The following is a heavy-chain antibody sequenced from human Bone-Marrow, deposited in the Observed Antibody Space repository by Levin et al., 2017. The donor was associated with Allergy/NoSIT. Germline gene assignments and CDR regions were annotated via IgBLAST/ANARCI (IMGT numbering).Heavy chain of an antibody. CDR1: GYTFSDYF. Sequence: PEASVKVSCNASGYTFSDYFLHWVRQAPGQGFEWLGRINPKTGGTKYRQKFQGRVTMSRDTSISTVYMEMSRLKSDDTAVYYCARTLPTLYGRDGFDIWGQGTLVTVSS. D-gene: IGHD3-10*01. V-gene: IGHV1-2*06. CDR2: INPKTGGT. J-gene: IGHJ3*02. CDR3: ARTLPTLYGRDGFDI.